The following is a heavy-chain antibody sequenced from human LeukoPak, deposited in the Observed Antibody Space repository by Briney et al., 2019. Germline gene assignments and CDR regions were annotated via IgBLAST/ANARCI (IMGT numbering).Heavy chain of an antibody. J-gene: IGHJ4*02. CDR2: ISSSSNTI. CDR3: ARVGRGGDTKDD. D-gene: IGHD5-24*01. V-gene: IGHV3-48*04. Sequence: GGSLRLSCAASGFAFSTYSIDWVRQAPGKGLEWLSYISSSSNTIYYADAGKGRFTVSRNNAENLVYLEMNSLGAEDTAVYYCARVGRGGDTKDDWGQGTLVTVAS. CDR1: GFAFSTYS.